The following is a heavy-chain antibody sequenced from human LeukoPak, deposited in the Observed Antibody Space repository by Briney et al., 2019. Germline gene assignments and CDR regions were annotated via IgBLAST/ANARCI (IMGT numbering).Heavy chain of an antibody. Sequence: SETLPLTCTASDDSISRDFWTWIRQPPGKGLEWIGYIRYSGRTEYSPSLKSRVTISIQTSKNQFSLKLTSVTAADTAIYYCARLPDVSGWPFDYWGQGILVTVSS. CDR1: DDSISRDF. D-gene: IGHD6-19*01. J-gene: IGHJ4*02. CDR3: ARLPDVSGWPFDY. V-gene: IGHV4-59*01. CDR2: IRYSGRT.